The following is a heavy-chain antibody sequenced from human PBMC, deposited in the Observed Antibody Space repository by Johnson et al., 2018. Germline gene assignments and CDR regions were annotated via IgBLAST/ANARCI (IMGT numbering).Heavy chain of an antibody. CDR2: ISYDGSNK. J-gene: IGHJ3*02. V-gene: IGHV3-30*03. CDR1: GFTFSSYG. Sequence: VQLLESGGGVVQXGRSXRLXCAASGFTFSSYGMHWVRQAPGKGLEWVAVISYDGSNKYYADSVKGRFTISRDNSKNTLYLQMNSLKAEDTAVYYCARDEGDAFDIWGQGTMVTVSS. CDR3: ARDEGDAFDI.